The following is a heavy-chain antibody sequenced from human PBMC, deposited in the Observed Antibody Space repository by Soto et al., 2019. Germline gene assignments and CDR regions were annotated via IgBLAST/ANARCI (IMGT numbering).Heavy chain of an antibody. Sequence: ASVKVSCKASGGTFSSYAISWVRQAPGQGLEWMGGIIPIFGTANYAQKFQGRVTITADESTSTAYMELSSLRSEDTAVYYCARVRQDIVLMVYAPRGDDAFDIWGKGTMVTVSS. D-gene: IGHD2-8*01. CDR2: IIPIFGTA. CDR1: GGTFSSYA. J-gene: IGHJ3*02. V-gene: IGHV1-69*13. CDR3: ARVRQDIVLMVYAPRGDDAFDI.